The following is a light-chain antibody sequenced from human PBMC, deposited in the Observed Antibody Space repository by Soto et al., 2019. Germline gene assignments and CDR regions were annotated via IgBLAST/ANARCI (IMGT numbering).Light chain of an antibody. J-gene: IGKJ1*01. V-gene: IGKV3-20*01. CDR3: HQYGSSPLT. CDR2: GAS. Sequence: EIWWSQSPGTLSLSPGERATLSCRASQGVRSGSLAWYQQKPGQAPGLLLYGASSRATGIPDRYSGSGSGTDFTFTISSLESDDCTVYYCHQYGSSPLTYGQGTKVEI. CDR1: QGVRSGS.